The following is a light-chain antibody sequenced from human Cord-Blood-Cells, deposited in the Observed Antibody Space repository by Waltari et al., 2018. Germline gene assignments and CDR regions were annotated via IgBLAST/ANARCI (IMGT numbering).Light chain of an antibody. J-gene: IGLJ2*01. CDR3: QVWDSSSDHVV. CDR2: DDS. CDR1: NIGTNS. Sequence: SYVLTQPPPAAAAPRKTARITCGGHNIGTNSGHWYQQKPGQAPVLVVYDDSDRPSGIPERFSGSNSGNTATLTISRVEAGDEADYYCQVWDSSSDHVVFGGGTKLTVL. V-gene: IGLV3-21*03.